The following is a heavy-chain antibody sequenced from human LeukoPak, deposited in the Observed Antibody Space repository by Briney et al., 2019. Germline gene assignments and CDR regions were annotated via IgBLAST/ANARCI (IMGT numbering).Heavy chain of an antibody. D-gene: IGHD2-2*01. CDR3: ARGKLGYCSSTSCYGGWFDP. Sequence: PSETLSLTCTVSGGSISSYYWSWIRQPAGKGLEWIGRIYTSGSTNYNPSLKSRVTMSVDTSENRFSLKLSSVTAADTAVYYCARGKLGYCSSTSCYGGWFDPWGQGTLVTVSS. CDR2: IYTSGST. V-gene: IGHV4-4*07. CDR1: GGSISSYY. J-gene: IGHJ5*02.